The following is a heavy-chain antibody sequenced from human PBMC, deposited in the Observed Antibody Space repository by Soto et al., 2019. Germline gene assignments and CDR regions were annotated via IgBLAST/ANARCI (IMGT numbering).Heavy chain of an antibody. D-gene: IGHD3-3*01. Sequence: QLHLVQSGAVVKKPGASVTVSCSASGYPVTAYYMHWVRQAPGRGLEWMGGINPATGAAKYTQSSPGRVTMARDTSTRTVFMEVNGLTSEDPAVFYGARGGGVGVAGSAAFDMWGQGTLVTVSS. V-gene: IGHV1-2*02. CDR3: ARGGGVGVAGSAAFDM. CDR2: INPATGAA. CDR1: GYPVTAYY. J-gene: IGHJ3*02.